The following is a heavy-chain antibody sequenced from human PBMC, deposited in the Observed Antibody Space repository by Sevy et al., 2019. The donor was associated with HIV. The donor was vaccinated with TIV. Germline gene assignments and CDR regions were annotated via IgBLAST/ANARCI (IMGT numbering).Heavy chain of an antibody. D-gene: IGHD2-15*01. Sequence: GGSLRLSCAASGFIFSSFAMTWVRQAPGKGLEWVSGISGSGDSIDYADSVKGRFTISGDNSKNTLYLQMISLRAEDTAVYFCAKATYNEGSGGDNGLDDWGQGTRVTVSS. CDR1: GFIFSSFA. V-gene: IGHV3-23*01. CDR3: AKATYNEGSGGDNGLDD. J-gene: IGHJ4*02. CDR2: ISGSGDSI.